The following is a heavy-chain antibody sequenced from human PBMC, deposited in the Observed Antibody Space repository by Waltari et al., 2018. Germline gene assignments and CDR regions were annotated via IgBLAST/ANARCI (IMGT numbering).Heavy chain of an antibody. D-gene: IGHD3-3*01. CDR3: ARDRFLEWSDYYYGMDV. Sequence: QVQLVQSGAEVKKPGASVKVSCKASGYTFTSSGISWVRQAPGQGLEWMGWISAYNGNTNYAQKLQGRVTMITDTSTSTAYMELRSLRSDDTAVYYCARDRFLEWSDYYYGMDVWGQGTTVTVSS. V-gene: IGHV1-18*01. J-gene: IGHJ6*02. CDR1: GYTFTSSG. CDR2: ISAYNGNT.